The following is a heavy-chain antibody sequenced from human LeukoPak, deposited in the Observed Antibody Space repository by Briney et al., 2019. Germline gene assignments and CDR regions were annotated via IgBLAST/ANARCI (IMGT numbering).Heavy chain of an antibody. CDR1: GFTFSSYS. D-gene: IGHD1-26*01. J-gene: IGHJ4*02. Sequence: PGGSLRLSCAASGFTFSSYSMNWVRQAPGKGLEWVSYISSSSSTIYYADSVKGRFTISRDNAKNSLYLQMNSLRAEDTAVYYCARGEEDSIVGATDFDYWGQGTLVTVSS. V-gene: IGHV3-48*04. CDR2: ISSSSSTI. CDR3: ARGEEDSIVGATDFDY.